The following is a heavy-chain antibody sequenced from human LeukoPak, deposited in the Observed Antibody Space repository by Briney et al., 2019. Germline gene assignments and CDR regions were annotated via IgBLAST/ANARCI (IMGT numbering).Heavy chain of an antibody. CDR2: MNPNSGNT. CDR1: GYTFTSYY. V-gene: IGHV1-8*02. D-gene: IGHD3-22*01. J-gene: IGHJ4*02. Sequence: GASVKVSCKASGYTFTSYYMHWVRQAPGQGLEWMGWMNPNSGNTGYAQKFQGRVTMTRNTSISTAYMELSSLRSEDTAVYYCARGFPDYYDSSGYDDYWGQGTLVTVSS. CDR3: ARGFPDYYDSSGYDDY.